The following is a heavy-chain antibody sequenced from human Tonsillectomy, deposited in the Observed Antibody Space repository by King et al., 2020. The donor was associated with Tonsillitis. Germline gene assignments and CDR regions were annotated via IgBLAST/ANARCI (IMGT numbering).Heavy chain of an antibody. CDR3: ARDQGNYYGSVSYYTTLSWYFGL. Sequence: QLQESAPGLVKPSETLSLTCTVSGGSISSSSYYWGWIRQPPGQGLEWIGSIYYSGSTYYNPSLKSRFTISVDTSKNQFSLKLSSVTAADTAVYYCARDQGNYYGSVSYYTTLSWYFGLWGRGPLVTVSS. J-gene: IGHJ2*01. V-gene: IGHV4-39*07. CDR1: GGSISSSSYY. CDR2: IYYSGST. D-gene: IGHD3-10*01.